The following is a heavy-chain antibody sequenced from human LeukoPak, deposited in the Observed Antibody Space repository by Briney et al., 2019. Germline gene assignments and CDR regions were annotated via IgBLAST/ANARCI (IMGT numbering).Heavy chain of an antibody. CDR2: IIPIFGTA. CDR1: GGTFSSYA. V-gene: IGHV1-69*05. D-gene: IGHD1-26*01. Sequence: ASVKVSCKASGGTFSSYAISRVRQAPGQGLEWMGRIIPIFGTANYAQKFQGRVTITTDESTSTAYMELSSLRSEDTAVYYCARPKSLGATGNYFDYWGQGTLVTVSS. CDR3: ARPKSLGATGNYFDY. J-gene: IGHJ4*02.